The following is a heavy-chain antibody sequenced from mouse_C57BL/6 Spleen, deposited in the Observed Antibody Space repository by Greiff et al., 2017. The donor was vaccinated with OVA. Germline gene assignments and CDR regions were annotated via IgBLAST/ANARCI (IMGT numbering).Heavy chain of an antibody. V-gene: IGHV1-69*01. CDR1: GYTFTSYW. CDR3: AKAGWDRAFDY. J-gene: IGHJ2*01. CDR2: IDPSDSYT. D-gene: IGHD3-3*01. Sequence: QVQLQQPGAELVMPGASVKLSCKASGYTFTSYWMHWVKQRPGQGLEWIGEIDPSDSYTNYNQKFKGKSTLTVDKSSSTAYMQLSSLTSEDSAVYYCAKAGWDRAFDYWGQGTTLTVSS.